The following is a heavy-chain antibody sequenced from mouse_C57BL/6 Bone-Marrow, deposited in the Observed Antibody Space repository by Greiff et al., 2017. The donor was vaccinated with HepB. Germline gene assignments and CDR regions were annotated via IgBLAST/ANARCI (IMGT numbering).Heavy chain of an antibody. CDR2: IDPSDSYT. V-gene: IGHV1-59*01. J-gene: IGHJ3*01. Sequence: VQLQQPGAELVRPGTSVKLSCKASGYTFTSYWMHWVKQRPGQGLEWIGVIDPSDSYTNYNQKFKGKATLTVDTSSSTAYMQLSSLTSEDSAVYYCARALLYTPFAYWGQGTLVTVSA. D-gene: IGHD2-12*01. CDR3: ARALLYTPFAY. CDR1: GYTFTSYW.